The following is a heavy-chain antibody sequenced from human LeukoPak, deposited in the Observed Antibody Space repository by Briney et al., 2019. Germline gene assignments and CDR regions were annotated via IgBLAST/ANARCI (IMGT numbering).Heavy chain of an antibody. CDR2: IYLGDSDT. J-gene: IGHJ3*02. V-gene: IGHV5-51*01. D-gene: IGHD3-22*01. CDR1: GYSFTSYW. Sequence: GESLKISCKGSGYSFTSYWIGWVRQMPGKGVEWMGIIYLGDSDTRYSPSFQGQVTISADKSISTAYLQWSSLKASDTAMYYCASFISGYYSVGAFDNWGQGTMVTVSS. CDR3: ASFISGYYSVGAFDN.